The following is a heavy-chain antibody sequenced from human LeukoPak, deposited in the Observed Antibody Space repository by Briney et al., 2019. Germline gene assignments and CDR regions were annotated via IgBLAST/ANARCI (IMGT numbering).Heavy chain of an antibody. J-gene: IGHJ4*02. V-gene: IGHV3-21*01. D-gene: IGHD6-13*01. CDR3: ARGSAAAGPFDY. Sequence: GGSLRLSCAASGFTFSSYSMNWVRQAPGKGLEWVSSISSSSSYIYYADSVKGRFTISRDNAKNSLYLQMNSLRAEDTAAYYCARGSAAAGPFDYWGQGTLVTVSS. CDR2: ISSSSSYI. CDR1: GFTFSSYS.